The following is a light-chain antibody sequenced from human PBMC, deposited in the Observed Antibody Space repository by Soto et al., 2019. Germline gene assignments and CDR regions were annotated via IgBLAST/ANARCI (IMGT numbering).Light chain of an antibody. CDR1: QSISSY. Sequence: DIQMTQSPSSLSASVGDRVTITCPASQSISSYLNWYQQKPGKAPKLLIYAASSLQSGVPSRFNGSGSGTDFTLTISSLQPEDVATYFCQQRYSTPPPFGGGTKVDI. J-gene: IGKJ3*01. CDR3: QQRYSTPPP. CDR2: AAS. V-gene: IGKV1-39*01.